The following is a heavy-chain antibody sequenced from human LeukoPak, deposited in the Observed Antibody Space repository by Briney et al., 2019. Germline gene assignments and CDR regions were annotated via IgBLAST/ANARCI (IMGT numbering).Heavy chain of an antibody. J-gene: IGHJ3*01. CDR1: GYTFTGYY. CDR2: INPNSGGT. V-gene: IGHV1-2*02. Sequence: AASVKVSCKASGYTFTGYYMHWVRQAPGQGLEWMGWINPNSGGTNYAQKFQGRVTMTRDTSISTAYMELSRLRSDDTAVYYCARALKERDTAPYFDWGQGTMVTVSS. D-gene: IGHD5-18*01. CDR3: ARALKERDTAPYFD.